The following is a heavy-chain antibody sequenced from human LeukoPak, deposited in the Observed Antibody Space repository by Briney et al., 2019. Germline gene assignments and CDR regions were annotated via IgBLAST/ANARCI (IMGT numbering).Heavy chain of an antibody. CDR2: MSGSSGST. Sequence: PGGSLRLSCAASGFTFSSYWMNWVRQAPGKGLECVSTMSGSSGSTYYADSVKGRFTISRDNSKNTPYLQMNSLRAEDTAVYYCAAKDYFDYWGQGTLVTVSS. V-gene: IGHV3-23*01. CDR1: GFTFSSYW. J-gene: IGHJ4*02. CDR3: AAKDYFDY.